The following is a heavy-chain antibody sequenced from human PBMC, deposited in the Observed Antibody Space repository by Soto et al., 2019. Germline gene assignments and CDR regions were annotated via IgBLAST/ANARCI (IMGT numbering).Heavy chain of an antibody. Sequence: ASVKVSCKASGYTFPSYYMHWVRQAPGQGLEWMGIINPSGGSTSYAQKFQGRVTMTRDTSTSTVYMELSSLRSEDTAVYYCARSKAGIKISSALDYWGQGTLVTVSS. V-gene: IGHV1-46*03. CDR2: INPSGGST. D-gene: IGHD3-16*01. CDR1: GYTFPSYY. J-gene: IGHJ4*02. CDR3: ARSKAGIKISSALDY.